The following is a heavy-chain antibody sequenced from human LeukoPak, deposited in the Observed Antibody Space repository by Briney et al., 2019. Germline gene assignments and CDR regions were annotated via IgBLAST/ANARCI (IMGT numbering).Heavy chain of an antibody. Sequence: GGSLRLSCTTSGFTFSSYSVNWVRQAPGKGLEWVSSISSGSSYIYYADSVKGRFTVSRDNAKNSLYLQMNSLRAEDTAVYYCARDPDGGNSGAHYYGMDVWGQGTTVTVSS. D-gene: IGHD4-23*01. CDR1: GFTFSSYS. CDR2: ISSGSSYI. CDR3: ARDPDGGNSGAHYYGMDV. J-gene: IGHJ6*02. V-gene: IGHV3-21*01.